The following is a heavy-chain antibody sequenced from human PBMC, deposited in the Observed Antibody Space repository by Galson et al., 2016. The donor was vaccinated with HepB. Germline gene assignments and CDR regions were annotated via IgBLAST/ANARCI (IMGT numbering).Heavy chain of an antibody. J-gene: IGHJ4*02. D-gene: IGHD3-10*01. CDR1: GFTFSAFG. V-gene: IGHV3-30*03. CDR2: ISNDGGSK. CDR3: ARETGSGTHPYYFDH. Sequence: SLRLSCAASGFTFSAFGMHWVRQAPGKGLEWVAVISNDGGSKHYADSVKGRFTGSRDNSKSMLYLQVNSLRADDTAVYYCARETGSGTHPYYFDHWGQGTLVTVSS.